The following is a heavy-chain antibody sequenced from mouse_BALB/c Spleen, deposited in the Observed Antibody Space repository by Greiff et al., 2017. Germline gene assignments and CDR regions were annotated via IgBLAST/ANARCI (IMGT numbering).Heavy chain of an antibody. CDR3: ARAYDCGGCAY. J-gene: IGHJ2*01. Sequence: EVQGVESGGGLVKPGGSLKLSCAASGFTFSDYYMYWVRQTPEKRLEWVATISDGGSYTYYPASVKGRLTISRDNAKNNLYLQMSSLKSEDTAMYYGARAYDCGGCAYWGQGTTLTVSA. CDR2: ISDGGSYT. V-gene: IGHV5-4*02. D-gene: IGHD3-3*01. CDR1: GFTFSDYY.